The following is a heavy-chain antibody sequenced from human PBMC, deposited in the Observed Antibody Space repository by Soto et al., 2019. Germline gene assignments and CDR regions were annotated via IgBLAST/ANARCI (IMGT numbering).Heavy chain of an antibody. Sequence: GGSLRLSCSASGFTFSSYAMHWVRQAPGKGLEYVSAISSNGGSTYYADSVKGRFTISRDNSKNTLYLQMSSLRAEDTAVYYCVKEGIAVAGTDAFDIWGQGTMVTVSS. V-gene: IGHV3-64D*06. CDR2: ISSNGGST. CDR3: VKEGIAVAGTDAFDI. J-gene: IGHJ3*02. CDR1: GFTFSSYA. D-gene: IGHD6-19*01.